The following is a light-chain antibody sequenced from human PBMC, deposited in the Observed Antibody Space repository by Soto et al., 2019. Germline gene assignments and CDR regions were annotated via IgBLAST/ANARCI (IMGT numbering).Light chain of an antibody. CDR2: KAS. Sequence: DIQMTQSPSTLSASVGDRVTITCRASQTINSWLAWFQQKPGKAPKLLIYKASSLESGVPSRFSGSGSGTEFTLTTSSLQPDDFATYYCQHYNSYSEAFGQGTKVDIK. CDR3: QHYNSYSEA. J-gene: IGKJ1*01. CDR1: QTINSW. V-gene: IGKV1-5*03.